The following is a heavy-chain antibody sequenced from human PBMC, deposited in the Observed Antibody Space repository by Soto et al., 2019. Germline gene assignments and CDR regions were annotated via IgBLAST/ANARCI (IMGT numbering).Heavy chain of an antibody. V-gene: IGHV3-30*18. D-gene: IGHD3-3*01. Sequence: GGSLRLSCAASGFTFRSYGIHWVRQAPGKGLEWVAVISYDGSNKYYADSVKGRFTISRDNSKNTLYLQMNSLRAEDTAVYYCAKESAKYYDFWSGSNYYGMDVWGQGTTVTVSS. CDR3: AKESAKYYDFWSGSNYYGMDV. CDR1: GFTFRSYG. J-gene: IGHJ6*02. CDR2: ISYDGSNK.